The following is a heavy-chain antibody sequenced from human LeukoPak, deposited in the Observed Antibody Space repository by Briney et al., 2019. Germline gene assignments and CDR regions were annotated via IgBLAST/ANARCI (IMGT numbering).Heavy chain of an antibody. D-gene: IGHD6-13*01. CDR3: ATDSSSREGAFDI. V-gene: IGHV1-24*01. J-gene: IGHJ3*02. CDR2: FDPEDGET. Sequence: ASVKVPCKVSGYTLTELSMHWVRQAPGKGLEWMGGFDPEDGETIYAQKFQGRVTMTEDTSTDTAYMELSSLRSEDTAVYYCATDSSSREGAFDIWGQGTMVTVSS. CDR1: GYTLTELS.